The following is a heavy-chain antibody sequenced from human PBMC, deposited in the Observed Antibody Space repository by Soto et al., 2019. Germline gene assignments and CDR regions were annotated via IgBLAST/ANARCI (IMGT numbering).Heavy chain of an antibody. CDR1: GYTFTSYV. D-gene: IGHD5-18*01. CDR2: ISAYNGNT. Sequence: GASLKVSCKASGYTFTSYVISWVRQAPGQGLEWMGWISAYNGNTNYAQKLQGRVTMTTDTSTSTAYMDLRSLISDDTAVYYCARDYMVKFDYWVQGTRVTVSA. J-gene: IGHJ4*02. CDR3: ARDYMVKFDY. V-gene: IGHV1-18*01.